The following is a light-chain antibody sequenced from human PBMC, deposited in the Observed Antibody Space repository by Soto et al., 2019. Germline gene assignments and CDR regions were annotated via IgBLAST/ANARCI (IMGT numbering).Light chain of an antibody. CDR3: HQYATSPQT. Sequence: EIVLTQSPGTLSLSPGERATLSCRASQSVPKNYLAWYQHKPGQAPRLLIYGPSSRATGIPDRFSGSGSGTDFTLSISRLDPEDFAVYYWHQYATSPQTFGQGTKVEIK. CDR1: QSVPKNY. CDR2: GPS. V-gene: IGKV3-20*01. J-gene: IGKJ1*01.